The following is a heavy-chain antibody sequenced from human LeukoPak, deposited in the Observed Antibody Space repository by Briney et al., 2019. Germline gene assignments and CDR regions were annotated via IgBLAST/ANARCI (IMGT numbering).Heavy chain of an antibody. CDR3: ARDLGYSSGWPFDY. Sequence: GGSLRLSCAASGFTFSSYSMNWVRQAPGKGLEWVSYNSSSSSTIYYADSVKGRFTISRDNAKNSLYLQMNSLRAEDTAVYYCARDLGYSSGWPFDYWGQGTLVTVSS. CDR1: GFTFSSYS. CDR2: NSSSSSTI. V-gene: IGHV3-48*04. J-gene: IGHJ4*02. D-gene: IGHD6-19*01.